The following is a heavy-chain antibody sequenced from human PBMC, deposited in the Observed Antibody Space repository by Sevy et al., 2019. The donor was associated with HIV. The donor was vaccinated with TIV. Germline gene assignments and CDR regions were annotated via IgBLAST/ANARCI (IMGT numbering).Heavy chain of an antibody. CDR1: GFMFNDFW. Sequence: GGSLRLSCAASGFMFNDFWMSWVRQAPGKGLDWVANVKKDGSERYYADSVKGRFTNSRDNAKNLLYLQMNSLTAEDTAIYYCAREWSWAYFDSWGQGTLVTVSS. V-gene: IGHV3-7*03. CDR3: AREWSWAYFDS. CDR2: VKKDGSER. D-gene: IGHD3-10*01. J-gene: IGHJ4*02.